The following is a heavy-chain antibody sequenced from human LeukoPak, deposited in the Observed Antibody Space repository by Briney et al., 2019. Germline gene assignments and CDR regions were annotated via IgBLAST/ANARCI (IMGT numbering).Heavy chain of an antibody. D-gene: IGHD6-19*01. CDR3: ARGGTHSSGWYDY. J-gene: IGHJ4*02. CDR2: IIPIFGTA. Sequence: SVKVSCKASGGTFSIYAISWVRQAPGQGLEWMGGIIPIFGTANYAQKFQGRVTITADESTSTAYMELSSLRSEDTAVYYCARGGTHSSGWYDYWGQGTLVTVSS. CDR1: GGTFSIYA. V-gene: IGHV1-69*13.